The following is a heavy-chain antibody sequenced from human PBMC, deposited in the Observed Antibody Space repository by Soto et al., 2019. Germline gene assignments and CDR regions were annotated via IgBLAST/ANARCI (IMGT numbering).Heavy chain of an antibody. Sequence: QVQLVESGGGVVQPGRSLRLSCAASGFTFSSYGMHWVRQAPGKGLEWVAVISYDGSSQYYADSVKGRFTISRDNSKNTVYLQMTTLRREDAAVYYCAKAHGYSSGWRADSWGQGTRVTVSA. V-gene: IGHV3-30*18. CDR3: AKAHGYSSGWRADS. CDR2: ISYDGSSQ. D-gene: IGHD6-19*01. J-gene: IGHJ4*02. CDR1: GFTFSSYG.